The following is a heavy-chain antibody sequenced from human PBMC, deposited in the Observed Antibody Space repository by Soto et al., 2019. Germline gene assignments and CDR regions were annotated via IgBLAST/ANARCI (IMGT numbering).Heavy chain of an antibody. CDR3: TRGGDAYKNGH. V-gene: IGHV6-1*01. J-gene: IGHJ4*02. CDR1: GDSVSSNTVA. Sequence: SQTLSLTCAISGDSVSSNTVAWNWIRQSPSRGLEWLGRTYYRSKWYDDYAESVKSRITINPDTSRNQFSLHLNSVTPEDTAVYYCTRGGDAYKNGHWGQGTLVTVSS. CDR2: TYYRSKWYD. D-gene: IGHD2-21*01.